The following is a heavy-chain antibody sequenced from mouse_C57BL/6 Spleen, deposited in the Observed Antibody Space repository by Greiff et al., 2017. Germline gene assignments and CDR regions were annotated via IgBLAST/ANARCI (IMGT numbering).Heavy chain of an antibody. J-gene: IGHJ4*01. CDR1: GYTFTDYY. V-gene: IGHV1-76*01. CDR2: IYPGSGNT. D-gene: IGHD1-1*01. Sequence: QVQLKESGAELVRPGASVKLSCKASGYTFTDYYINWVKQRPGQGLEWIARIYPGSGNTYYNEKFKGKATLTAEKSSSTAYMQLSSLTSEDSAVYFCARKGPTGVADYYAMDYWGQGTSVTVSS. CDR3: ARKGPTGVADYYAMDY.